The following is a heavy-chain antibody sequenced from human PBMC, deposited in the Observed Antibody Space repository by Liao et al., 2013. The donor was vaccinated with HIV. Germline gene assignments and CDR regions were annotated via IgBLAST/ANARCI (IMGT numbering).Heavy chain of an antibody. J-gene: IGHJ2*01. Sequence: QVQLQESGPGLVKPSETLSLTCTVSGGSISSYYWSWIRQPAGKGLELIGRIYTSGNTNYNPSLKSRVTMSVDTSKNHFSLKLRSVTAADTAVYYCARDWGSIVGARWYFDLVGAGGTLVTVSS. CDR1: GGSISSYY. CDR2: IYTSGNT. D-gene: IGHD1-26*01. CDR3: ARDWGSIVGARWYFDL. V-gene: IGHV4-4*07.